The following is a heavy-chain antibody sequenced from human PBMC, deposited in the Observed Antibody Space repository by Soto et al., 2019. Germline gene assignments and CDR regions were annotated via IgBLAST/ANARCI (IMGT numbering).Heavy chain of an antibody. D-gene: IGHD3-22*01. CDR1: GYTFTTYY. J-gene: IGHJ4*02. Sequence: QVQLVQSGAEVKKPGASVKFSCKASGYTFTTYYVHWVRQAPGQGLEWMGIINPNGGGTSYAQKFHGRVTMTRDTSTSTVYMELSSLTSEDTAVYYCARDSGDTSGYMLDYWGQGALVTVSS. V-gene: IGHV1-46*01. CDR3: ARDSGDTSGYMLDY. CDR2: INPNGGGT.